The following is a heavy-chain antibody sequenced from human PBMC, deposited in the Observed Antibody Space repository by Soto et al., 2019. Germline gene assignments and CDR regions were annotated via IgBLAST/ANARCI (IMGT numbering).Heavy chain of an antibody. D-gene: IGHD3-10*01. CDR3: ARGRDYYYGSGRRALYYFDY. V-gene: IGHV4-34*01. CDR2: INHSGST. J-gene: IGHJ4*02. CDR1: GGSFSGYY. Sequence: QVQLQQWGAGLLKPSETLSLTCAVYGGSFSGYYWSWIRQPPGKGLEWIGEINHSGSTNYNPSLKSRLTISVDTSKNQFSLKLSSVTAADTAVYYCARGRDYYYGSGRRALYYFDYWGQGTLVTVSS.